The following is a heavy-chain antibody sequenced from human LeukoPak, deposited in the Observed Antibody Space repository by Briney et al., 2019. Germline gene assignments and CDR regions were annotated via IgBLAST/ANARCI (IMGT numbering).Heavy chain of an antibody. Sequence: SETLSLTCTVSGGSISSGGYYWSWIRQHPGKGLEWIGYIYYNGSTYYNPSLKSRVTISVDTSKNQFSLKLSSVTAADTAVYYCARVKRSGSYIDYWGQGTLVTVSS. J-gene: IGHJ4*02. D-gene: IGHD3-10*01. CDR3: ARVKRSGSYIDY. V-gene: IGHV4-31*03. CDR2: IYYNGST. CDR1: GGSISSGGYY.